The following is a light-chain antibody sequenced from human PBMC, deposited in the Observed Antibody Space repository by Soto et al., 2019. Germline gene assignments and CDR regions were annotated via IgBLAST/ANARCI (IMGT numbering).Light chain of an antibody. CDR2: EVS. Sequence: QSVLTQPPSVSGSPGQSVTISCTGTSSDVGGYNRVSWYQQPPGTAPKLMIYEVSNRPSGVPDRFSGSKSGNTASLNISGLQAEDEADYYCSSYTSSSTRVFGGGTKVTVL. J-gene: IGLJ3*02. CDR3: SSYTSSSTRV. CDR1: SSDVGGYNR. V-gene: IGLV2-18*02.